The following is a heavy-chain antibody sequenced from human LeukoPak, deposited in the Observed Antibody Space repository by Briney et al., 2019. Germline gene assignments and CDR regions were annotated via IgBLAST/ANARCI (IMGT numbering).Heavy chain of an antibody. Sequence: PGRSLRLSCAASGFTFSNYAMHWVRQAPGKGLEWVAVISYDGSNKYYADSVKGRFTISRDNSKNTLYLQMNSLRAEDTAVYYCARDAGSSWYLGVFLDYWGQGTLVTVSS. CDR1: GFTFSNYA. CDR2: ISYDGSNK. CDR3: ARDAGSSWYLGVFLDY. D-gene: IGHD6-13*01. V-gene: IGHV3-30*04. J-gene: IGHJ4*02.